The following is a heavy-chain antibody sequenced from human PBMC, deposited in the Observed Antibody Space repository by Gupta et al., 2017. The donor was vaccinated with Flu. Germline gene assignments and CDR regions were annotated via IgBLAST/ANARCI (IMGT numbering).Heavy chain of an antibody. CDR2: IWYDGSKQ. J-gene: IGHJ4*02. D-gene: IGHD2-2*02. V-gene: IGHV3-33*01. CDR3: ARDYCSSTSCYTYHFDY. CDR1: GFSLSSNA. Sequence: QVQLVESGGGVVQPGRPLRLSCVASGFSLSSNAMHWVRQAPGKGLEWVAVIWYDGSKQYYAESVKGRCSISRDKSKNTLYLQMNTLIAEDTAVYYCARDYCSSTSCYTYHFDYWGQGTLVTVSS.